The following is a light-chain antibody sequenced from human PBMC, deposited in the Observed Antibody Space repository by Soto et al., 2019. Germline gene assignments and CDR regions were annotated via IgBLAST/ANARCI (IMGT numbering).Light chain of an antibody. Sequence: EIVLTQSPGTLSLSPGERATLSCRASRSVSSSYLAWYQQKPGQAPRLLIYGTSSRATAIPDRFSGSGSGTDFTLTISRLEPEDFAVYYCQQYSSSSWTFGQGTKVEIK. V-gene: IGKV3-20*01. J-gene: IGKJ1*01. CDR2: GTS. CDR3: QQYSSSSWT. CDR1: RSVSSSY.